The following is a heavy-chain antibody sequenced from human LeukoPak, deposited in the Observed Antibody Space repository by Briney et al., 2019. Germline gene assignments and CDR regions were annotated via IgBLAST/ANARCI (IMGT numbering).Heavy chain of an antibody. D-gene: IGHD2-8*01. CDR2: INEDGGEK. CDR3: ATYRYCTNGVCYRFDY. J-gene: IGHJ4*02. CDR1: GFTFTNYF. V-gene: IGHV3-7*01. Sequence: GGSLRLSCAASGFTFTNYFMTWVRQAPGRGLEWVANINEDGGEKNYVGSVKGRFTISRDNAKNSLYLQMNSLRAEDTAVYYCATYRYCTNGVCYRFDYWGQGTLVTVSS.